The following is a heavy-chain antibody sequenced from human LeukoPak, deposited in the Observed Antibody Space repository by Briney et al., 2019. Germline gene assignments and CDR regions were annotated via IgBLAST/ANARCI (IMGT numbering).Heavy chain of an antibody. CDR2: IYYSGST. CDR1: GGSISSSSYY. CDR3: ARRRAAASLYCFDY. Sequence: PSETLSLTCTVSGGSISSSSYYWGWIRQPPGKGLEWIGSIYYSGSTYYNPSLKSRVTISVDTSKNQFSLKLISVTAADTAVYFCARRRAAASLYCFDYWGQGTLVTVSS. J-gene: IGHJ4*02. V-gene: IGHV4-39*07.